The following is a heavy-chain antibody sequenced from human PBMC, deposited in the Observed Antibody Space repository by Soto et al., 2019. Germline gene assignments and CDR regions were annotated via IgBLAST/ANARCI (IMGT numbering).Heavy chain of an antibody. V-gene: IGHV1-2*02. J-gene: IGHJ4*02. CDR3: ARGNRIDFWSGYYSI. Sequence: ASVKVSCKASGYTFTGYCMHWVRQAPGQGLEWMGWINPISGGTNYAQKFQGRVTMTRDTSISTAYMELSRLRSDDTAVNYCARGNRIDFWSGYYSIWGQGTLVTVSS. D-gene: IGHD3-3*01. CDR1: GYTFTGYC. CDR2: INPISGGT.